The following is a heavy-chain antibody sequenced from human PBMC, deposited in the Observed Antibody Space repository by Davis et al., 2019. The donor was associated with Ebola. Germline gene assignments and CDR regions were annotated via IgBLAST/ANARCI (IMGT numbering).Heavy chain of an antibody. CDR3: ARARSSGWFTY. CDR2: IHPSGGST. D-gene: IGHD6-19*01. J-gene: IGHJ4*02. V-gene: IGHV1-46*01. Sequence: ASVKVSCKASGDTFSTYGITWVRQAPGQGLEWMGLIHPSGGSTTYARNFQGRVSMPRDTSTATAFMELTGLTPDDTAVYYCARARSSGWFTYWGQGTQVTVSS. CDR1: GDTFSTYG.